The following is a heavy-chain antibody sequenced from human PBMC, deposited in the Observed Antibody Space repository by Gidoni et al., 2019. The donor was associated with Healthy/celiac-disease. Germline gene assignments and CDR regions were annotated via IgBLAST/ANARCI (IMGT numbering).Heavy chain of an antibody. CDR2: ISSSGSTI. Sequence: EVQLVESGGGLVQPGGSLRLSCAASGFTFSSYEMNWVRQAPGKWLEWVSYISSSGSTIYYADSVKGRFTISRDNAKNSLYLQMNSLRAEDTAVYYCAYSGITGTTPVHSFDYWGQGTLVTVSS. J-gene: IGHJ4*02. D-gene: IGHD1-7*01. CDR1: GFTFSSYE. V-gene: IGHV3-48*03. CDR3: AYSGITGTTPVHSFDY.